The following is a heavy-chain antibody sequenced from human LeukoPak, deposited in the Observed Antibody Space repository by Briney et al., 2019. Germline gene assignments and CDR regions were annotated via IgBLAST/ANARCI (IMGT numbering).Heavy chain of an antibody. CDR3: ARARCSSTSCYVGEDWFDP. Sequence: ASVKVSCKASGYTFTSYDISWVRQAPGQGLEWMGWISAYNGNTNYAQKLQGRDNMTTDTSTSTAYMELRSLRSDDTAVYYCARARCSSTSCYVGEDWFDPWGQGTLVTVSS. V-gene: IGHV1-18*01. D-gene: IGHD2-2*01. CDR2: ISAYNGNT. J-gene: IGHJ5*02. CDR1: GYTFTSYD.